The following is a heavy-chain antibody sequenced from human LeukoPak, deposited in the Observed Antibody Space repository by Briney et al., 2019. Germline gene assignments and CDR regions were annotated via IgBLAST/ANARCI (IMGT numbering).Heavy chain of an antibody. J-gene: IGHJ4*02. Sequence: SETLSLTCAVYGGSFSGYYWSWIRQPPGKGLEWIGEINHSGSTNYNPSLKSRVTISVDTSKNQFSLKLSSVTAAGTAVYYCNYGDYDALVYWGQGTLVTVSS. V-gene: IGHV4-34*01. CDR1: GGSFSGYY. CDR3: NYGDYDALVY. CDR2: INHSGST. D-gene: IGHD4-17*01.